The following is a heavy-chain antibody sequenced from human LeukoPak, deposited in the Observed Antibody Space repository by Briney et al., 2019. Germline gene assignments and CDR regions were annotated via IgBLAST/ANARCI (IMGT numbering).Heavy chain of an antibody. CDR1: GFTFSSYA. V-gene: IGHV3-23*01. Sequence: GGSLRLSCAASGFTFSSYAMSWVRQAPGKGLEWVSAISGSGGSTYYADSVKGRFTISRDNSKNTLYLQLNSLRAEDTAVYYCAKDDLLSSWLPTSFDYWGQGTLVTVSS. D-gene: IGHD6-13*01. CDR2: ISGSGGST. J-gene: IGHJ4*02. CDR3: AKDDLLSSWLPTSFDY.